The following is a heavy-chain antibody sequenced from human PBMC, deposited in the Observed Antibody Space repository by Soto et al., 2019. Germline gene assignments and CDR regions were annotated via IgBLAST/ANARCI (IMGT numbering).Heavy chain of an antibody. CDR1: GFTFSNYG. D-gene: IGHD2-15*01. CDR2: ISYDGRNR. CDR3: AKDGAPRYCSRSSCHSAGAY. Sequence: QVQLVESGGGVVQPGRSLRLSCAGSGFTFSNYGLHWVRQAPGKGLEWVAFISYDGRNRYYADSVKGRLTISGDNSKNMLYLQMASLRAEDTAVYYCAKDGAPRYCSRSSCHSAGAYWGQGTLVTVSS. V-gene: IGHV3-30*18. J-gene: IGHJ4*02.